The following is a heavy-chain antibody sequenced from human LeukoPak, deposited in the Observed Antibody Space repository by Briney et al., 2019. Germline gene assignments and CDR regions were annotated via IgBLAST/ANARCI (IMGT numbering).Heavy chain of an antibody. J-gene: IGHJ4*02. CDR1: GYTFTGYY. CDR2: INPNSGGT. CDR3: ARGFMITFGGVIVIFRD. V-gene: IGHV1-2*02. Sequence: GASVKVSCKASGYTFTGYYTHWVRQAPGQGLEWMGWINPNSGGTNYAQKFQGRVTMTRDTSISTAYMELRRLRSDDTAVYYCARGFMITFGGVIVIFRDWGQGTLVTVSS. D-gene: IGHD3-16*02.